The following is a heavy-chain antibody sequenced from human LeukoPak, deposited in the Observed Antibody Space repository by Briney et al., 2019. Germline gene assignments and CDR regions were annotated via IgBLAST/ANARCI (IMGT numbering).Heavy chain of an antibody. Sequence: GGSLRLSCAASGFTFDDYAMHWVRQAPGKGLEWVSGISWNSGSIGYADSVKGRFTISRDNAKNSLYLQMNSLRAEDTALYYCAKDIISGYCGGDCYSSYFDYWGQGTLVTVSS. CDR3: AKDIISGYCGGDCYSSYFDY. CDR1: GFTFDDYA. CDR2: ISWNSGSI. V-gene: IGHV3-9*01. D-gene: IGHD2-21*02. J-gene: IGHJ4*02.